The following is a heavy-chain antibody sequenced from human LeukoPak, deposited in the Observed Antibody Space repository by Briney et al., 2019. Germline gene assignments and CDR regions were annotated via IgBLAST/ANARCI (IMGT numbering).Heavy chain of an antibody. J-gene: IGHJ4*02. CDR3: ARDQLGSSGYYDY. D-gene: IGHD3-22*01. CDR2: IYYSGST. V-gene: IGHV4-39*07. CDR1: GGSISSSSYY. Sequence: PSETLSLTCTVSGGSISSSSYYWGWIRQPPGKGLEWIGSIYYSGSTYYNPSLKSRVTISVDMSKNQFSLKLSSVTAADTAVYYCARDQLGSSGYYDYWGQGTLVTVSS.